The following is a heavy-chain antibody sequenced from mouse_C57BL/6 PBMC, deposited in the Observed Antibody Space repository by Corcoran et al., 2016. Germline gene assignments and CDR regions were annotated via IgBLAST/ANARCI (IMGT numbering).Heavy chain of an antibody. D-gene: IGHD2-2*01. CDR1: GYTFTTYG. V-gene: IGHV9-3*01. CDR2: INTYSGVP. CDR3: ARSTMVTTGFAY. J-gene: IGHJ3*01. Sequence: QIQLVQSGPELKKPGETVKISCKASGYTFTTYGMSWVKQAPGKGLKWMGWINTYSGVPTYADDFKGRFAFSLETSASTAYLQINNLKNEDTATYFCARSTMVTTGFAYWGQGTLVTVSA.